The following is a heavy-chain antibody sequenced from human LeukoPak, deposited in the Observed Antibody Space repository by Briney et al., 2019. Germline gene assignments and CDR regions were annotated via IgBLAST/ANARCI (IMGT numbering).Heavy chain of an antibody. J-gene: IGHJ3*02. CDR1: GYNFYRYW. D-gene: IGHD1-26*01. CDR2: IYSGDSDT. Sequence: GESLKISCKGSGYNFYRYWIGWVRQMPGKGLEWMGIIYSGDSDTRFSPSFQGQVTISVDKSITTAYLQWSSLKASDTAMYYCARAHTYSGSYLDAFDIWGQGTMVTVSS. V-gene: IGHV5-51*01. CDR3: ARAHTYSGSYLDAFDI.